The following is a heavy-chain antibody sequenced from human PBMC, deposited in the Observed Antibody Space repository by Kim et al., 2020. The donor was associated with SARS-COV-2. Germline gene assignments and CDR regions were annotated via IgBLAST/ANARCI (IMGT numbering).Heavy chain of an antibody. J-gene: IGHJ2*01. CDR1: GGSFSGYY. D-gene: IGHD2-21*02. Sequence: SETLSLTCAVYGGSFSGYYWSWIRQPPGKGLEWIGEINHSGSTNYNPSLKSRVTISVDTSKNQFSLKLSSVTAADTAVYYCARGPVYAYCGGDCYRGWYFDLWGRGTLVTVSS. CDR3: ARGPVYAYCGGDCYRGWYFDL. V-gene: IGHV4-34*01. CDR2: INHSGST.